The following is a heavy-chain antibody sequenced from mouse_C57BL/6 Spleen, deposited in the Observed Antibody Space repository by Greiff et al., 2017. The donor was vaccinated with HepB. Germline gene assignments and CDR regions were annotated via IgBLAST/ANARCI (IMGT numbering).Heavy chain of an antibody. CDR3: ARMRYYGSSFAMDY. CDR1: GFSLSTFGMG. Sequence: QVTLKVSGPGILQPSQTLSLTCSFSGFSLSTFGMGVGWIRQPSGKGLEWLAHIWWDDDKYYNPALKSLLTISKDTSKNQVFLKIANVDTADTATYYCARMRYYGSSFAMDYWGQGTSVTVSS. V-gene: IGHV8-8*01. D-gene: IGHD1-1*01. CDR2: IWWDDDK. J-gene: IGHJ4*01.